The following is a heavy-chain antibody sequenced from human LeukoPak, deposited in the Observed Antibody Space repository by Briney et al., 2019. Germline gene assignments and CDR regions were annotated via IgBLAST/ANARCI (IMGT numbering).Heavy chain of an antibody. CDR1: GASVSSDY. V-gene: IGHV4-59*02. J-gene: IGHJ2*01. D-gene: IGHD3-16*02. CDR3: ARDQHLGDYIWGSYRWGYFDL. Sequence: SETLSLTCTVSGASVSSDYWSWIRQSPGKGLEWIGYIYYSGSTNYNPSLKSRVTISVDTSKNQFSLKLSSVTAADTAVYYCARDQHLGDYIWGSYRWGYFDLWGRGTLVAVSS. CDR2: IYYSGST.